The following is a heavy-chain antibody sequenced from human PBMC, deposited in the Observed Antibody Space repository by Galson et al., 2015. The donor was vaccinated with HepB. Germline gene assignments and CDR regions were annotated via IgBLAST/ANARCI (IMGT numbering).Heavy chain of an antibody. CDR1: GFTFHNYW. Sequence: SLRLSCAASGFTFHNYWMNWVRHTPGKGLEWVASMKQDGGEKHYLDAVRGRFTIPGDAATNSLLLQMSSLRAEDTAVYHCYDGHYSGRWGRGTQVTVSS. CDR2: MKQDGGEK. V-gene: IGHV3-7*01. D-gene: IGHD4-17*01. J-gene: IGHJ4*02. CDR3: YDGHYSGR.